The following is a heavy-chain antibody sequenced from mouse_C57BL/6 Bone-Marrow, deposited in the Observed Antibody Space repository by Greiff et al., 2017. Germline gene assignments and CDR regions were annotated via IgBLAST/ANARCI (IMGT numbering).Heavy chain of an antibody. D-gene: IGHD1-1*01. Sequence: QVQLQQPGAELARPGSSVKLSCKASGYTFTSYWMDWVKQRPGQGLEWIGNIYPSDSETHYNQKFKDKATLTVDKSSSTAYMQLSSLTSEVSAVYYCASESTTVVTSVDYWGQGTTLTVSS. V-gene: IGHV1-61*01. J-gene: IGHJ2*01. CDR1: GYTFTSYW. CDR2: IYPSDSET. CDR3: ASESTTVVTSVDY.